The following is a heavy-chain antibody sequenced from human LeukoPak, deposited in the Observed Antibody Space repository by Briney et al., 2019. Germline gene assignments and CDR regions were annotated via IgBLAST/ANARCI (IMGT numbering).Heavy chain of an antibody. V-gene: IGHV3-30*02. CDR2: IRYDGSNK. CDR1: GFTFSSYG. J-gene: IGHJ4*02. D-gene: IGHD3/OR15-3a*01. Sequence: QTGGSLRLSCAASGFTFSSYGMHWVRQAPGKGLEWVAFIRYDGSNKYYADSVKGRFTISRDNAKNSLYLQMNSLRAEDTAVYYCAIYGLDAFDYWGQGTLVTVSS. CDR3: AIYGLDAFDY.